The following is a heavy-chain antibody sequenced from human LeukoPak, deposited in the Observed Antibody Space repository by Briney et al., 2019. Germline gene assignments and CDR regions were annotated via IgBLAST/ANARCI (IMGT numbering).Heavy chain of an antibody. CDR3: ARGPPYDFWSGYYYYYYMDV. CDR1: GYTFTSYD. J-gene: IGHJ6*03. D-gene: IGHD3-3*01. V-gene: IGHV1-8*01. Sequence: ASVKVSCKASGYTFTSYDINWVRQATGQGLEWMGWMNPNSGNTGYAQKFQGRVTMTRNTSISTAYMELSSLRSEDTAVYYCARGPPYDFWSGYYYYYYMDVWGKGTTVTVSS. CDR2: MNPNSGNT.